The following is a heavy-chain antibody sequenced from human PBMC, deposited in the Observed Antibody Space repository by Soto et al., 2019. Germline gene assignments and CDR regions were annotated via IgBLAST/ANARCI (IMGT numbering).Heavy chain of an antibody. CDR2: VYTSGNS. Sequence: QVQLHESGPGLVKTSETLSLTCSVSGGSISHFSCSWIRQSAGQGLEWIGRVYTSGNSHYNPSLWRWVAISVDKSRNQFSLRVTSATAADTALYYCVNETGDNWTYEVYWGQGTPVTVSS. CDR3: VNETGDNWTYEVY. CDR1: GGSISHFS. V-gene: IGHV4-4*07. J-gene: IGHJ4*02. D-gene: IGHD1-7*01.